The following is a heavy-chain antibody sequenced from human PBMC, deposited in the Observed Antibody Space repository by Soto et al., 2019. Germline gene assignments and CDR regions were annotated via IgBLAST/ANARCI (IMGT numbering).Heavy chain of an antibody. CDR1: GYTFTSYG. V-gene: IGHV1-18*01. CDR2: ISGYNGNK. CDR3: AREPEIFDY. J-gene: IGHJ4*02. Sequence: ASVKVSCKASGYTFTSYGISWVRQAPGQGLEWMGWISGYNGNKKYAQKLQGRVTMTTDTSTSTAYMGLRSLRSDDTAVYYCAREPEIFDYWGEGTLVTVSS.